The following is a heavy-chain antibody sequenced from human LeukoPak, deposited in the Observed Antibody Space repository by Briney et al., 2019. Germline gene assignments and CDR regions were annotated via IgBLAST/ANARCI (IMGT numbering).Heavy chain of an antibody. CDR1: GYTFTSCD. J-gene: IGHJ6*03. V-gene: IGHV1-8*01. CDR3: ARVGLQYYYYYYMDV. CDR2: MNPNSGNT. Sequence: GASVKVSRKASGYTFTSCDINWVRQATGQGLEWMGWMNPNSGNTGYAQKFQGRVTMTRNTSISTAYMELSSLRSEDTAVYYCARVGLQYYYYYYMDVWGKGTTVTVSS.